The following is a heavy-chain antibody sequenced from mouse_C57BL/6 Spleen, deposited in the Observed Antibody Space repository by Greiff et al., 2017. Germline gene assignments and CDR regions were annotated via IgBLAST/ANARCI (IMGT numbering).Heavy chain of an antibody. CDR2: IDPSDSYT. J-gene: IGHJ2*01. V-gene: IGHV1-69*01. CDR1: GYTFTSYW. Sequence: VKLQQPGAELVMPGASVKLSCKASGYTFTSYWMHWVKQRPGQGLEWIGEIDPSDSYTNYNQKFKGKSTLTVDKSSSTAYMQLSSLTSEDSAVYYCARGYYDGYYEGYFDYWGQGTTLTVSS. D-gene: IGHD2-3*01. CDR3: ARGYYDGYYEGYFDY.